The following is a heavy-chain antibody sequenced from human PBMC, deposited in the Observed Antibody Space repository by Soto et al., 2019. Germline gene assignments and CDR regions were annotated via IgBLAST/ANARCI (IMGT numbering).Heavy chain of an antibody. D-gene: IGHD1-26*01. J-gene: IGHJ4*02. Sequence: QMQLVQSGAEVKKTGSSVTVSCKALGNTFTYRYLHWVRQAPGQALEWMGWITPFNGDVHYAQKFQERVTITMDRSINPAYMRMSSLRSEDTAMYYCASGGAGSGPFTWELPDHWGQGTLVTVSS. CDR3: ASGGAGSGPFTWELPDH. CDR1: GNTFTYRY. CDR2: ITPFNGDV. V-gene: IGHV1-45*02.